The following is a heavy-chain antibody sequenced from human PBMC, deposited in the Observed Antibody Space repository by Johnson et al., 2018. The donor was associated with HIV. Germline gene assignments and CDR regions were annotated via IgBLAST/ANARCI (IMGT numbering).Heavy chain of an antibody. V-gene: IGHV3-66*03. CDR2: IHSGGST. D-gene: IGHD6-19*01. CDR1: GLSVSINY. J-gene: IGHJ3*02. Sequence: DVQLVESGGGLIQPGGSLRFSCAVSGLSVSINYITWVRQAPGKGLEWVSVIHSGGSTYYADSVEGRFTISRDNSKNTLYLQMGSLRVEDMATYYCARARAKVVAGLDAFDIWGQGTMVTVSS. CDR3: ARARAKVVAGLDAFDI.